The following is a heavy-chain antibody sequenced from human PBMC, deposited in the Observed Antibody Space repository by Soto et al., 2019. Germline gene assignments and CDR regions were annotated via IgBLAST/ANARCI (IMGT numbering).Heavy chain of an antibody. CDR3: AVTMTNYYYYGMDV. D-gene: IGHD3-22*01. V-gene: IGHV1-69*12. CDR2: IIPIFGTA. Sequence: QVQLVQSGAEVKKPGSSVKVSCKASGGTFSSYAISGVRQAPGQGLEWMGGIIPIFGTADYAQKFQGRVTITAGESTSTAYMQLSSLRSEDTAVYYCAVTMTNYYYYGMDVWGQGTTVTVSS. J-gene: IGHJ6*02. CDR1: GGTFSSYA.